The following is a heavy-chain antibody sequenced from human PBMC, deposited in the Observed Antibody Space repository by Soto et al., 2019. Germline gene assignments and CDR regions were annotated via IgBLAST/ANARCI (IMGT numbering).Heavy chain of an antibody. V-gene: IGHV1-8*01. CDR1: GYTFTSYD. J-gene: IGHJ4*02. CDR2: MNPNSGNT. Sequence: GASVKVSCKASGYTFTSYDINWVRQATGQGLEWMGWMNPNSGNTGYAQKFQGRVTMTRNTSISTAYMELSSLRSEDTAVYYCARALFGELSADNNYDYWGQGTLVTVSS. D-gene: IGHD3-10*01. CDR3: ARALFGELSADNNYDY.